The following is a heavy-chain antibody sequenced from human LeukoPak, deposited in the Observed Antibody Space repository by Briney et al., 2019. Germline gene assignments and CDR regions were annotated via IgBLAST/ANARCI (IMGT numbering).Heavy chain of an antibody. CDR3: ARGTVAPEGYFNL. Sequence: GGSLRLSCAASGFTFSSYSMHWVRQAPGKGLEWVALILYDGSNKYHADSVKGQFTISRDNSKNTLYLQMNSLRPEDTAVYYCARGTVAPEGYFNLWGRGTLVAVSS. CDR1: GFTFSSYS. V-gene: IGHV3-30-3*01. D-gene: IGHD4-23*01. CDR2: ILYDGSNK. J-gene: IGHJ2*01.